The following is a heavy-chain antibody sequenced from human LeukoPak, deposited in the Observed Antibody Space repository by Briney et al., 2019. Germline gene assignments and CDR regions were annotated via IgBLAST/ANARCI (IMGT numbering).Heavy chain of an antibody. CDR2: ISSSSSI. CDR1: GVTFSSYS. D-gene: IGHD3-10*01. J-gene: IGHJ4*02. CDR3: ARELYGSGSYMDY. Sequence: GGTLRLSCAASGVTFSSYSMNWVRQAPGKGLEWVSYISSSSSISYSDSVKGRFTISIDNAKNSLYLQMNSLRDEDTAVYYCARELYGSGSYMDYWGQGTLVTVSS. V-gene: IGHV3-48*02.